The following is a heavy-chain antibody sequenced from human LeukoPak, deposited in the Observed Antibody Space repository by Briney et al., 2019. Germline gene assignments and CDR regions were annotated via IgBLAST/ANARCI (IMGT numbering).Heavy chain of an antibody. D-gene: IGHD2/OR15-2a*01. Sequence: GGSLRLSCTASRFTFSSYAMSWVRQAPGKGLEWVSTISGSAGSTYYADSVKGRFTISRDNSKNTLFLQMNSLRAEDTAVYYCAAFDFDYWGQGTLVTVSS. CDR3: AAFDFDY. J-gene: IGHJ4*02. V-gene: IGHV3-23*01. CDR1: RFTFSSYA. CDR2: ISGSAGST.